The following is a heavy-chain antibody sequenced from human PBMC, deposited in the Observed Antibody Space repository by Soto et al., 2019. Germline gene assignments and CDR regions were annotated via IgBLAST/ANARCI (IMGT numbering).Heavy chain of an antibody. V-gene: IGHV4-59*01. CDR2: IYYSGST. CDR1: GGSISSYY. D-gene: IGHD2-15*01. J-gene: IGHJ5*02. Sequence: SETLSLTCTVSGGSISSYYWSWIRQPPGKGLEWIGYIYYSGSTNYNPSLKSRVTISVDTSKNQFSLKLSSVTAADTAVYYCARDRVVVAATSHWFDPWGQGTLVTVSS. CDR3: ARDRVVVAATSHWFDP.